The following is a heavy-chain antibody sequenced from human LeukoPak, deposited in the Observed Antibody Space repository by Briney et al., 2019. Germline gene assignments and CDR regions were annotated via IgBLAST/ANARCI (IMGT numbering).Heavy chain of an antibody. Sequence: ASVKVSCKASGYTFTSYGISWVRQAPGQGLEWMGWINPNSGGTNYAQKFQGRVTMTRDTSISTAYMELSRLRSDDTAVYYCARGSIVATMGVWYYYYYMDVWGKGTTVTISS. J-gene: IGHJ6*03. CDR3: ARGSIVATMGVWYYYYYMDV. V-gene: IGHV1-2*02. D-gene: IGHD5-12*01. CDR1: GYTFTSYG. CDR2: INPNSGGT.